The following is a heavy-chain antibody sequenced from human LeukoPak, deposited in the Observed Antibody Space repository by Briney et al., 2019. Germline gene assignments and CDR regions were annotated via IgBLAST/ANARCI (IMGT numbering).Heavy chain of an antibody. V-gene: IGHV1-18*01. CDR2: ISAYNGNT. CDR3: ARAYSGSYLRYEFTPNYYYYYGMDV. CDR1: GYTFTSYG. D-gene: IGHD1-26*01. Sequence: ASVKVSCKGSGYTFTSYGISWVRQAPGQGLEWMGWISAYNGNTNYAQRLQGRVTMTTDTSTSTAYMELRSLRSDDTAVYYCARAYSGSYLRYEFTPNYYYYYGMDVWGQGTTVTVSS. J-gene: IGHJ6*02.